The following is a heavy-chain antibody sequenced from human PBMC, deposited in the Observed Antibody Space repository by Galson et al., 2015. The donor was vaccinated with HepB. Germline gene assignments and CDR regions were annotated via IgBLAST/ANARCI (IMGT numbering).Heavy chain of an antibody. CDR2: IRSETDGGTT. Sequence: SLRLSCAASGFIFSNAWMSWVRQAPGKGLEWVGRIRSETDGGTTDYAAPVKGRFTFSRDDSKTTLYLQMNSLKTEDTAVYHCAREYHYGSGSRFDFWGQGTLVTVSS. D-gene: IGHD3-10*01. CDR1: GFIFSNAW. CDR3: AREYHYGSGSRFDF. J-gene: IGHJ5*01. V-gene: IGHV3-15*01.